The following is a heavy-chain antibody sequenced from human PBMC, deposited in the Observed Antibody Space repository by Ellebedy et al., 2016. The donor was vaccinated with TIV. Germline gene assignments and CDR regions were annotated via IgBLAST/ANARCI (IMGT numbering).Heavy chain of an antibody. J-gene: IGHJ6*02. CDR3: ARVKAAALKYYYYYGMDV. CDR1: GGTFSSYA. D-gene: IGHD6-13*01. CDR2: INPSGGST. V-gene: IGHV1-46*01. Sequence: AASVKVSCKASGGTFSSYAISWVRQAPGQGLEWMGIINPSGGSTSYAQKFQGRVTMTRDTSTSTVYMELSSLRSEDTAVYYCARVKAAALKYYYYYGMDVWGQGTTVTVSS.